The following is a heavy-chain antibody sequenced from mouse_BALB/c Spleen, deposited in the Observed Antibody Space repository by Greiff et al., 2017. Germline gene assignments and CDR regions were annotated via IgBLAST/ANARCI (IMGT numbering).Heavy chain of an antibody. J-gene: IGHJ4*01. CDR3: ARRAMDYAMDY. CDR1: GYTFTDYA. D-gene: IGHD1-1*02. CDR2: ISTYYGDA. V-gene: IGHV1S137*01. Sequence: VQLQESGAELVRPGVSVKISCKGSGYTFTDYAMHWVKQSHAKSLEWIGVISTYYGDASYNQKFKGKATMTVDKSSSTAYMELARLTSEDSAIYYCARRAMDYAMDYWGQGTSVTVSS.